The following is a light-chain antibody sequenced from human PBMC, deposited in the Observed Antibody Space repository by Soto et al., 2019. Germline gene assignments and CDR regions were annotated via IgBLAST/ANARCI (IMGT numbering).Light chain of an antibody. CDR1: SSDVGSYNY. CDR2: EVS. J-gene: IGLJ1*01. CDR3: SSYTSSSTLV. Sequence: QSALAQPASVSGSPGQSITISCTGTSSDVGSYNYVSWYQQHPGKAPKLMIFEVSNRPSGVSNRFSGSKSGNTASLTISGLQTEDEADYYCSSYTSSSTLVFGTGTKGTVL. V-gene: IGLV2-14*01.